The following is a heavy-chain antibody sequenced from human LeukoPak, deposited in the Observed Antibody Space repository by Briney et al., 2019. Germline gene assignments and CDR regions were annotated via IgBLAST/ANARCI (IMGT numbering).Heavy chain of an antibody. CDR3: ATGRAYSSVDY. CDR2: IYYTGST. J-gene: IGHJ4*02. Sequence: SETLSLTCTASGGSISSYYWSWIRQPPGKGLGWIGCIYYTGSTNYNPSLKSRVTISVDTSKNQFSLKLSSVTAADTAVYYCATGRAYSSVDYWGQGTLVTVSS. V-gene: IGHV4-59*01. CDR1: GGSISSYY. D-gene: IGHD6-19*01.